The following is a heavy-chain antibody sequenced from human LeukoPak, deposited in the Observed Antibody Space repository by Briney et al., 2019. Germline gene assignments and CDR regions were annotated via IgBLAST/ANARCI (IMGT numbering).Heavy chain of an antibody. Sequence: ASVKVSCKASGYTFTSYAMNWVRQAPGQGLEWMGWINTNTGNPTYAQGFTGRFVFSLDTSVSTAYLQISSLKAEDTAVYYCARVSRRRELRDGFDYWGQGTLVTVSS. D-gene: IGHD1-26*01. CDR3: ARVSRRRELRDGFDY. CDR2: INTNTGNP. V-gene: IGHV7-4-1*02. CDR1: GYTFTSYA. J-gene: IGHJ4*02.